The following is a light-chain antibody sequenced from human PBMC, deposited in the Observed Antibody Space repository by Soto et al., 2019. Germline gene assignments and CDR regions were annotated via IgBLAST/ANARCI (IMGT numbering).Light chain of an antibody. CDR1: QSVSGGR. V-gene: IGKV3-20*01. CDR3: QQYGSPLI. CDR2: GAS. Sequence: EIMLTQSPGTLSLSPGERATLSCRAGQSVSGGRLAWYQQKRGQAPRFLIDGASTRPAGIPDWFSGSGSGTVFPLTISRLEAEYVAVYCWQQYGSPLIFGQGTRLEIK. J-gene: IGKJ5*01.